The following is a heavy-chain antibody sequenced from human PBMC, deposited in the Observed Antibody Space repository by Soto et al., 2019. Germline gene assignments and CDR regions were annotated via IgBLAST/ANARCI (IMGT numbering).Heavy chain of an antibody. CDR1: ADTFTSYY. Sequence: ASVKVSCKAPADTFTSYYIHWVRQAPGHGREWMGIINPNGGSTRYAQTFEGRITMTRDTSTSTVYMELRSLRSEDTAVYYCARGDEHATGDWGQGTLVTVSS. J-gene: IGHJ4*02. CDR3: ARGDEHATGD. CDR2: INPNGGST. D-gene: IGHD2-2*01. V-gene: IGHV1-46*01.